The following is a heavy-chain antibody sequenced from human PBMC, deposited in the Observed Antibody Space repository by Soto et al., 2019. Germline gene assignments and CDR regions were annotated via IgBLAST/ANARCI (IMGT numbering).Heavy chain of an antibody. CDR3: AKLEH. CDR1: GFTFSSYG. CDR2: ISYDGSTN. J-gene: IGHJ1*01. Sequence: PGGSLRLSCAASGFTFSSYGMHWVRQAPGKGLEWVAVISYDGSTNYYADSVKGRFTISRDNYKNTLYMQMNILRAEDTAVYYCAKLEHWGQGTLVTVSS. V-gene: IGHV3-30*18.